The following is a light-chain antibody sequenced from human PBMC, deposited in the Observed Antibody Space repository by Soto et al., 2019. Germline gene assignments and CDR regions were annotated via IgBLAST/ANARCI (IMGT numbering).Light chain of an antibody. CDR3: QHYGSSPYT. CDR2: GAS. CDR1: PSVSSSY. V-gene: IGKV3-20*01. Sequence: EIVLTQSPGTLSLSPGERVTLSCRASPSVSSSYLAWYQQKPGQAPRLLFYGASRRATGTPDRFSGGQSGTDFTLTVSRLEPEDFAVYFCQHYGSSPYTFGQGTKLEI. J-gene: IGKJ2*01.